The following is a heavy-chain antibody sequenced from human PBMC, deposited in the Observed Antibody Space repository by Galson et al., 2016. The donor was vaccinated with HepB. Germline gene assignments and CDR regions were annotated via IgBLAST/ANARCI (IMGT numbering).Heavy chain of an antibody. Sequence: CAISGDSVSSNSAGWTWIRQSPSRGLEWLGRTFYRSNWQNDYAESVKSRITINPDTSKNQFSLQLNSVTPEDTAVYYCARSYLLGRGFGWWGQGTLVTVSS. J-gene: IGHJ4*02. V-gene: IGHV6-1*01. D-gene: IGHD7-27*01. CDR1: GDSVSSNSAG. CDR3: ARSYLLGRGFGW. CDR2: TFYRSNWQN.